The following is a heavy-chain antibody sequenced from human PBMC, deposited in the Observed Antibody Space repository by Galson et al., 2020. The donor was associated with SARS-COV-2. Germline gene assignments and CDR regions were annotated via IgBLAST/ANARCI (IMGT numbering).Heavy chain of an antibody. CDR2: IYYSGST. D-gene: IGHD3-22*01. CDR3: ARESYDSSGYYLAYFAF. Sequence: SETLSLTCTVSGVSISSYYWSWIRQPPGKGLEWIGYIYYSGSTNYNPSLKSRVTISVDTSKNQFSLKLSSVTAADTAVYYCARESYDSSGYYLAYFAFCGQGTLVTVSS. CDR1: GVSISSYY. J-gene: IGHJ4*02. V-gene: IGHV4-59*01.